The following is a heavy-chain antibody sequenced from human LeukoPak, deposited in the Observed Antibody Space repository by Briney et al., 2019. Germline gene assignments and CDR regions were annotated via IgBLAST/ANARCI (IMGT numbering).Heavy chain of an antibody. V-gene: IGHV1-2*02. CDR3: ARVLNAATGIAAVMGPKYQPLYYYYMDV. D-gene: IGHD6-13*01. CDR1: GYTFTGYY. Sequence: ASVKVSCKASGYTFTGYYIHWVRQAPGQGLEWMGWINPNSGGTNYAQKFQGRVTMTRDTSISTAYMELSRLRSDDTAVYYCARVLNAATGIAAVMGPKYQPLYYYYMDVWGKGTTVTVSS. J-gene: IGHJ6*03. CDR2: INPNSGGT.